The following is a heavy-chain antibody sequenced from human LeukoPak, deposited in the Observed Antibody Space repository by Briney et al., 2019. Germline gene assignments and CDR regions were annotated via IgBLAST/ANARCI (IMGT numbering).Heavy chain of an antibody. J-gene: IGHJ4*02. CDR1: GFTFSSYE. CDR2: ISYDGSNK. CDR3: AKVAVAVYFDY. Sequence: GGSLRLSCAASGFTFSSYEMNWVRQAPGKGLEWVAVISYDGSNKYYADSVKGRFTISRDNSKNTLYLQMNSLRAEDTAVYYCAKVAVAVYFDYWGQGTLVTVSS. D-gene: IGHD6-19*01. V-gene: IGHV3-30*18.